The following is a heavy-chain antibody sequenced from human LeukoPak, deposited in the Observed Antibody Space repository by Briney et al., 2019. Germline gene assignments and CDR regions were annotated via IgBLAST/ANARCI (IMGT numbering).Heavy chain of an antibody. V-gene: IGHV4-34*01. CDR2: INHSGST. D-gene: IGHD6-19*01. Sequence: SETLSLTCAVYGGSFSGYYWSWIRQPPGKGLEWFGGINHSGSTNYNPSLKSRVTISVDTSKNQFSLKLSSVTAADTAVYYCAREEYSSGSNGMDVWGQGTTVTVSS. CDR1: GGSFSGYY. J-gene: IGHJ6*02. CDR3: AREEYSSGSNGMDV.